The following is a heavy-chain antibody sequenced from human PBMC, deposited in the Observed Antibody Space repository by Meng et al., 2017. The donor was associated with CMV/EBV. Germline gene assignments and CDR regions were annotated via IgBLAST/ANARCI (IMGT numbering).Heavy chain of an antibody. Sequence: GESLKISCAASGFTFSSYEMNWVRQAPGKGLEWVSYISSSGSTIYYADSVKGRFTISRDNAKNSLYLQMNSLRAEDTAVYYCATDSPISRWSQLVFDYWGQGTLVTVSS. CDR3: ATDSPISRWSQLVFDY. V-gene: IGHV3-48*03. CDR1: GFTFSSYE. J-gene: IGHJ4*02. D-gene: IGHD6-6*01. CDR2: ISSSGSTI.